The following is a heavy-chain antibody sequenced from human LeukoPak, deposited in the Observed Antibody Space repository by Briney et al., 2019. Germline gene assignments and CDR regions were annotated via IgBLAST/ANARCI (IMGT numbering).Heavy chain of an antibody. Sequence: PSDTLSLTCSVSGGSISSFYWSWVRQPAGEGLEWIGRISTRGNADYNPSLKSRVTPSVDTSKNQFSLKLSSVTAADTAMYYCASDSFYDSGGYFYHGGQGTRVTVSS. CDR1: GGSISSFY. J-gene: IGHJ5*02. V-gene: IGHV4-4*07. D-gene: IGHD3-22*01. CDR2: ISTRGNA. CDR3: ASDSFYDSGGYFYH.